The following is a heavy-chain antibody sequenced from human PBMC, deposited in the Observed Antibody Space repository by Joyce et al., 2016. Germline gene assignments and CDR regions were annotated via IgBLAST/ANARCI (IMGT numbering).Heavy chain of an antibody. D-gene: IGHD1-14*01. V-gene: IGHV1-69*12. CDR3: ARGGTSSDHFFFYTLDI. Sequence: QVLLVQSGATVKRPGSSLKVSCKSSGGAFSNFTVNWVRQAPGQRLEWMGVIIPFFGAAKYAEHFQGRVTLTADLSTRTAFMELSSLTSADTVVYYCARGGTSSDHFFFYTLDIWGPGTTVIVSS. J-gene: IGHJ6*02. CDR1: GGAFSNFT. CDR2: IIPFFGAA.